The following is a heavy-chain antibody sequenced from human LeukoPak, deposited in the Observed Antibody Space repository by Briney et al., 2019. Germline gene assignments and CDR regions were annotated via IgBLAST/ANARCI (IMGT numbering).Heavy chain of an antibody. CDR2: IYYSGST. CDR1: GGSISSYY. V-gene: IGHV4-59*01. J-gene: IGHJ3*02. D-gene: IGHD1/OR15-1a*01. Sequence: SETLSLTCAVYGGSISSYYWSWIRQPPGKGLEWIGYIYYSGSTNYNPSLKSRVTISVDTSKNQFSLKLSSVTAADTAVYYCARVEQEGDAFDIWGQGTMVTVSS. CDR3: ARVEQEGDAFDI.